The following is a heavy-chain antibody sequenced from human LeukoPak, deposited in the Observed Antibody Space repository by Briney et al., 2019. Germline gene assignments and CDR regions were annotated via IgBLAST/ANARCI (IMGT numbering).Heavy chain of an antibody. Sequence: GASLKVSCKASGYTFTYYFIHWVRQAPGQGPEWMGWINPNSGGTKYAQKFQGRFIITRATSISTAYMESSSLRSDDTAVFYCARDPSQGYGNWGQGTLVTVSS. J-gene: IGHJ4*02. D-gene: IGHD4-17*01. V-gene: IGHV1-2*02. CDR2: INPNSGGT. CDR1: GYTFTYYF. CDR3: ARDPSQGYGN.